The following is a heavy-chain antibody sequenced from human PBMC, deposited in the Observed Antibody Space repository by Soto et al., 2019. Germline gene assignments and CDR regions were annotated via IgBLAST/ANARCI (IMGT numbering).Heavy chain of an antibody. J-gene: IGHJ6*02. CDR1: GGSFSGYY. V-gene: IGHV4-34*01. CDR3: ARGLRREPIAAAGFVRDYYYYGMDV. D-gene: IGHD6-13*01. Sequence: PSETLSLTCAVYGGSFSGYYWSWIRQPPGKGLEWIGEINHSGSTNYNPSLKSRVTISVDTSKNQFSLKLSSVTAADTAVYYCARGLRREPIAAAGFVRDYYYYGMDVWGQGTTVTVSS. CDR2: INHSGST.